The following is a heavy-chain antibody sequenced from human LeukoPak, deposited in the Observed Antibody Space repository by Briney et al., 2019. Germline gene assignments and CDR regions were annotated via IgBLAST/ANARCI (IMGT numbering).Heavy chain of an antibody. V-gene: IGHV3-23*01. CDR3: AKASWVSNVDAVL. CDR1: GFIFSNYA. D-gene: IGHD1-1*01. J-gene: IGHJ4*02. CDR2: LRGDGDT. Sequence: GGSLRLSCAASGFIFSNYAMIWVRQAPARGLEWVSSLRGDGDTFYADSVKGRFTLSRDHSRNTVYLQLNNLRVEDTAIYYCAKASWVSNVDAVLWGQGTLVTVSS.